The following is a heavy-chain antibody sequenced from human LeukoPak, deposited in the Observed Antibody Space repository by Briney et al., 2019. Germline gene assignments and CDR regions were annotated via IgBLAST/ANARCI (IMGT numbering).Heavy chain of an antibody. CDR1: GYTYTGYY. V-gene: IGHV1-2*02. Sequence: GASVKVSCKASGYTYTGYYIHWVRQAPGRGLEWMGWINPNSGGTNYAQKFQGRVTMTRDTSISTAYMELSRLRSDDTAVCYCARADCSSPSCREAFDIWGQGTMVTVSS. CDR3: ARADCSSPSCREAFDI. J-gene: IGHJ3*02. D-gene: IGHD2-2*01. CDR2: INPNSGGT.